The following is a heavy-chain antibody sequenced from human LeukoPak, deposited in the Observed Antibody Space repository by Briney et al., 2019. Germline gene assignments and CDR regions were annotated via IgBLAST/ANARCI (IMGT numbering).Heavy chain of an antibody. J-gene: IGHJ4*02. D-gene: IGHD6-13*01. CDR3: ARLEAVEQQLVKYYFDY. CDR1: GYSFTSYW. CDR2: IYPGDSDT. Sequence: GESLKISCKGSGYSFTSYWIGWVRQMPGKGLEWMGIIYPGDSDTRYSPSFQGQVTISADKSISTAYLQWSSLKASDTATYYCARLEAVEQQLVKYYFDYWGQGTLVTVSS. V-gene: IGHV5-51*01.